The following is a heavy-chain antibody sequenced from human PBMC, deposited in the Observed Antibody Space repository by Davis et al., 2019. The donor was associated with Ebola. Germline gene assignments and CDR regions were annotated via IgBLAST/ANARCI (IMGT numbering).Heavy chain of an antibody. J-gene: IGHJ4*02. Sequence: GGSLRLSCAASGFTFSSYWMSWVRQAPGKRLEWVSSISSSSSYIYYADSVKGRFTISRDNAKNSLYLQMNSLRAEDTAVYYCAREAVTTYDYWGQGTLVTVSS. CDR1: GFTFSSYW. D-gene: IGHD4-11*01. V-gene: IGHV3-21*01. CDR2: ISSSSSYI. CDR3: AREAVTTYDY.